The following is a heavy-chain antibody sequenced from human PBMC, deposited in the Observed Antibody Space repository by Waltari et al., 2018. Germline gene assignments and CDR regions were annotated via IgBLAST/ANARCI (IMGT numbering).Heavy chain of an antibody. CDR1: GFTFSDFW. V-gene: IGHV3-7*03. J-gene: IGHJ4*02. CDR2: IKYDGSET. D-gene: IGHD2-15*01. CDR3: ARTQYSATSYFDL. Sequence: EVSLVESGGDLVQAGASLRLSCAASGFTFSDFWMPWVRQAPGKGLEWVANIKYDGSETYYVGSVRGRFTVSRDYLKNSVILQMNSLKAEDTAVYFCARTQYSATSYFDLWGQGTAVTVSS.